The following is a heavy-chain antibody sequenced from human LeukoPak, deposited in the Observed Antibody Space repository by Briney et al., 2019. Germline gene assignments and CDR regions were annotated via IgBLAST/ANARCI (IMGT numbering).Heavy chain of an antibody. D-gene: IGHD6-13*01. CDR3: ARRTVGSSWFSNYYGMDV. V-gene: IGHV4-39*01. CDR1: GGSISSSSYY. J-gene: IGHJ6*02. CDR2: IYYSGST. Sequence: SETLSLTCTVSGGSISSSSYYWGWIRQPPGKGLEWIGSIYYSGSTYYNPSLKSRVTISVDTSKNQFSLKLSSVTAADTAVYYCARRTVGSSWFSNYYGMDVWGQGTTVTVSS.